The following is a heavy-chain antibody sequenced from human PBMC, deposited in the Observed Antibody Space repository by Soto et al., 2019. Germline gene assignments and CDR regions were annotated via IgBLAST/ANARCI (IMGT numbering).Heavy chain of an antibody. D-gene: IGHD3-10*01. CDR1: GYTFTSYV. Sequence: ASVKVSFKASGYTFTSYVISWLRQSPGQGLEWMGWISAYNGNTNYAQKLQGRVTMTTDTSTSTAYMELRSLRSDDTAVYYCARVGSYYGSGSYYPYRNYGMDVWGQGTTVTVSS. CDR2: ISAYNGNT. V-gene: IGHV1-18*04. J-gene: IGHJ6*02. CDR3: ARVGSYYGSGSYYPYRNYGMDV.